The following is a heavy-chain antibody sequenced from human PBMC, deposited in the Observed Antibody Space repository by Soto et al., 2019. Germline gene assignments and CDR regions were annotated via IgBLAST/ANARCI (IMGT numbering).Heavy chain of an antibody. J-gene: IGHJ6*02. CDR1: GYTFTSYA. V-gene: IGHV1-3*05. Sequence: QVQLVQSGAEEKKPGASVKVSCKASGYTFTSYAMHWVRQAPGQRLEWMGWINAGNGNTKYSQKFQGRVTITRDTSARTAYMELSSLRSEDTAVYYCARDFPPGGWRDGMDVWGQGTTVTVSS. CDR2: INAGNGNT. D-gene: IGHD6-19*01. CDR3: ARDFPPGGWRDGMDV.